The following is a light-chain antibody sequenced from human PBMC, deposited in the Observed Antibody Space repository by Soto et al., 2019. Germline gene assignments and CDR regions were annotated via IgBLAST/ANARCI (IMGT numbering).Light chain of an antibody. J-gene: IGLJ1*01. CDR1: SSNIGAGYD. V-gene: IGLV1-40*01. CDR3: QSYDSSLSGYV. Sequence: QSVLTQPPSVSGAPGQRVTISCTGSSSNIGAGYDVHWYQQLPGTAPKLLIYGNSNRPSGVPDRFSGSKSGTSASLAITGLQAEYEADYYCQSYDSSLSGYVFGTGTNLTVL. CDR2: GNS.